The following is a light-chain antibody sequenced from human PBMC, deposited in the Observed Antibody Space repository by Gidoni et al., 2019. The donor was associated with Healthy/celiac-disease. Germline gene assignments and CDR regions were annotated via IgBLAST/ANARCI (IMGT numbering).Light chain of an antibody. CDR1: QSISSY. V-gene: IGKV1-39*01. J-gene: IGKJ1*01. CDR3: QQSYSTPT. Sequence: DIQMFQSPSSLSASVGDRVTITCSASQSISSYLNWYQQKPGKAPKLLIYAASSLKSGVQSTCSGSGSGKDFTLIIRSLQQEDFANYYCQQSYSTPTFGQGTKVEIK. CDR2: AAS.